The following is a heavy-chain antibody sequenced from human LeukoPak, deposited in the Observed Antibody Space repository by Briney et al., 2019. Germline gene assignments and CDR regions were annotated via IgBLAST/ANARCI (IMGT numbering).Heavy chain of an antibody. Sequence: SETLSLTCTVSGYSISSGYYWGWIRQPPGKGLEWIGSIYHSGSTYYNPSLKSRVTISVDTSKNQFSLKLSSVTAADTAVYYCAGLDILTGYYKGGYFQHWGQGTLVTVSS. V-gene: IGHV4-38-2*02. CDR1: GYSISSGYY. D-gene: IGHD3-9*01. CDR3: AGLDILTGYYKGGYFQH. CDR2: IYHSGST. J-gene: IGHJ1*01.